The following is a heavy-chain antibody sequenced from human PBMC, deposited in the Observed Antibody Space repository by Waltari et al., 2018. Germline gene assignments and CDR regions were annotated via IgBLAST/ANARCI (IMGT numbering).Heavy chain of an antibody. J-gene: IGHJ6*02. CDR1: GGSFSGYY. D-gene: IGHD2-2*01. CDR3: ARMCRYCSSTSCYWFYYGMDV. CDR2: INHSGST. Sequence: QVQLQQWGAGLLKPSETLSLTCAVYGGSFSGYYWSWIRQPPGKGLEWIGEINHSGSTNYNPPLKSRVTISVDTSKNQFSLKLSSVTAADTAVYYCARMCRYCSSTSCYWFYYGMDVWGQGTTVTVSS. V-gene: IGHV4-34*01.